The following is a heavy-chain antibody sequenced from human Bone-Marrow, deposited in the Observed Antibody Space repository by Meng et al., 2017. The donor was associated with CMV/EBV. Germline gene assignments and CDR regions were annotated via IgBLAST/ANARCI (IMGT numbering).Heavy chain of an antibody. CDR3: ARKGKYSTDGWFDP. CDR1: GGTFSSYA. CDR2: IIPIFGTA. Sequence: VQGVQSGAEVKKPGSSVKVSCKASGGTFSSYAISWVRQAPGQGLEWMGGIIPIFGTANYAQKFQGRVTITADESTSTAYMELSSLRSDDTAVYYCARKGKYSTDGWFDPWGQGTLVTVSS. D-gene: IGHD6-6*01. J-gene: IGHJ5*02. V-gene: IGHV1-69*12.